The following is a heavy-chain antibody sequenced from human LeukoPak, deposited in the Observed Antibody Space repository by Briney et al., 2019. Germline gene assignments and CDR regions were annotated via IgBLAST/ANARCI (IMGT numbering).Heavy chain of an antibody. CDR2: MYPGDSDT. Sequence: GESLKISCKTSGYSFTTYWIGWVRQMPGKGLEWMGIMYPGDSDTRYSPSLQGQVTISADKSISTAYLQLNSLKASDTAMYYCARPPYGSTGVFDYWGQGTLVTVSS. J-gene: IGHJ4*02. CDR1: GYSFTTYW. CDR3: ARPPYGSTGVFDY. D-gene: IGHD1-26*01. V-gene: IGHV5-51*01.